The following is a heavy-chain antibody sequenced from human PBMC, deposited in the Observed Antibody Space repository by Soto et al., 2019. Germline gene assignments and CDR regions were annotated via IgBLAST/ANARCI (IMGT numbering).Heavy chain of an antibody. D-gene: IGHD6-25*01. J-gene: IGHJ6*02. CDR1: GGTFSSYA. V-gene: IGHV1-69*01. CDR2: IIPIFGTA. Sequence: VQLVQSGAEVKKPGSSVKVSCKAFGGTFSSYAISWVRQAPGQGLEWMGGIIPIFGTANYERKSQGRVTITADEATSTADMELRSLRSEDTAVYYCATALGIAAAVGMDVWGQWTTVTVSS. CDR3: ATALGIAAAVGMDV.